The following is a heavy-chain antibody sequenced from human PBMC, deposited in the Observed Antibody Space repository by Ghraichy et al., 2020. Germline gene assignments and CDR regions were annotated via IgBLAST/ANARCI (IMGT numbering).Heavy chain of an antibody. Sequence: ASVKVSCKASGYTFTTYGISWVRQSPGQGLEWMGWISASNGNTNYAQNLQGRVTMTRDRSTSTAYMELANLRSDDTAVYYCARDIVVQAAIGGIDYWGQGTQVTVSS. V-gene: IGHV1-18*01. CDR2: ISASNGNT. CDR1: GYTFTTYG. J-gene: IGHJ4*02. D-gene: IGHD2-2*01. CDR3: ARDIVVQAAIGGIDY.